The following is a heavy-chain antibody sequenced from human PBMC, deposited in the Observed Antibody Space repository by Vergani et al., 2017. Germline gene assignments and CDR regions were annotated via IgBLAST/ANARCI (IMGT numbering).Heavy chain of an antibody. V-gene: IGHV4-34*01. J-gene: IGHJ5*02. Sequence: QVQLQQWGAGLLKPSETLSLTCAVYGGSFSGYYWSWIRQPPGKGLEWIGEINHSGSTNYNPSLKSRVTISVDTSKNLFSLKLSSVTAADTAVYYCARPGRFLRWFDPWGQGTLVTVSS. CDR3: ARPGRFLRWFDP. D-gene: IGHD3-3*01. CDR1: GGSFSGYY. CDR2: INHSGST.